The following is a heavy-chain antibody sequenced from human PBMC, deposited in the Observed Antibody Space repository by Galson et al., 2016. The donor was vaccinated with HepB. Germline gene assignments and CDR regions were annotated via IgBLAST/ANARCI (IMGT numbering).Heavy chain of an antibody. V-gene: IGHV4-39*01. CDR3: ARYAVGPHYYDSAGYSNAAFDI. J-gene: IGHJ3*02. CDR1: GGSISSSSYY. Sequence: SETLSLTCTVSGGSISSSSYYWGWIRQPPGKGLEWIGSIYYSGSTYYNPSLKSRVTISVDTSKNQFSLKPSSVTAADTAVYYCARYAVGPHYYDSAGYSNAAFDIWGQGTMVTVSS. CDR2: IYYSGST. D-gene: IGHD3-22*01.